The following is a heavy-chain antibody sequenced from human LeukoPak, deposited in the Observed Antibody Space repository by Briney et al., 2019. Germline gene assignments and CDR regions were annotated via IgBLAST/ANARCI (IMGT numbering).Heavy chain of an antibody. D-gene: IGHD2-15*01. J-gene: IGHJ4*02. CDR2: VSAYADDT. Sequence: RPSVKVSCKASGYTFSSYGISWVRQAPGQGLEWMGWVSAYADDTNYVQMFQGRVTMTTDTSTNTAYMELRSTRSDDTAVYYCARDCIGCHGFDYWGQGTLVTVSS. CDR3: ARDCIGCHGFDY. CDR1: GYTFSSYG. V-gene: IGHV1-18*01.